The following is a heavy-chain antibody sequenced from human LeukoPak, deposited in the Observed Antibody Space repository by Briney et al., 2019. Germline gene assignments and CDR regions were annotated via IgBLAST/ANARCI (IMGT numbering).Heavy chain of an antibody. Sequence: GGSLRLSCAASGFTFSSYGMHWVRQAPGKGLEWVAVISYDGSNKYYADSVKGRFTISRDNSKNTLYLQMNSLRAEDTAVYYCAKVVSSSGYYLRIPASELDYWGQGTLVTVSS. D-gene: IGHD3-22*01. CDR3: AKVVSSSGYYLRIPASELDY. J-gene: IGHJ4*02. CDR2: ISYDGSNK. CDR1: GFTFSSYG. V-gene: IGHV3-30*18.